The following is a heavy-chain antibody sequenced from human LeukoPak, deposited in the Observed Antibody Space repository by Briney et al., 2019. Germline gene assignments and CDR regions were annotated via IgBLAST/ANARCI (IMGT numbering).Heavy chain of an antibody. V-gene: IGHV4-39*07. Sequence: SETLSLTCTVSGGSISSSSYYWGWIRQPPGKGLEWIGRIDYSGSTYYNPSLKSRVTISVDTSKNQFSQKLSSVTAADTAVYYCARDTRRWELLSVGGEFAPWRRGTLVTVSS. CDR1: GGSISSSSYY. D-gene: IGHD1-26*01. CDR3: ARDTRRWELLSVGGEFAP. J-gene: IGHJ5*02. CDR2: IDYSGST.